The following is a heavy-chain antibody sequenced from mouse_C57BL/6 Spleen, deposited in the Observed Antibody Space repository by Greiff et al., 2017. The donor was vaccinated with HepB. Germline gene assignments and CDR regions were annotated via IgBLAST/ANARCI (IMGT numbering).Heavy chain of an antibody. CDR1: GFNIKDDY. V-gene: IGHV14-4*01. CDR2: IDPENGDT. CDR3: CPTTRGMSMDY. J-gene: IGHJ4*01. Sequence: EVQLQQSGAELVRPGASVKLSCTASGFNIKDDYMHWVKQRPEQGLEWIGWIDPENGDTEYASKFQGKATITADTSSNTAYLQLSSLTSEDTAVYYCCPTTRGMSMDYWGQGTSVTVSS. D-gene: IGHD1-1*01.